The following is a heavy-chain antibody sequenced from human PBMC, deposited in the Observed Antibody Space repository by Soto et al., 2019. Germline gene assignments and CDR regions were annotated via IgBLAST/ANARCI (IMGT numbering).Heavy chain of an antibody. J-gene: IGHJ4*02. Sequence: QVQLVESGGGVVQPGRSLRLSCAASGFTFSSYGMHWVRQAPGKGLEWVAVISYDGSNKYYADSVKGRFTISRDNSKNTLYLQTNSLRAEDTAVYCCAKEAGRSPFDYWGQGTLVTVSS. CDR1: GFTFSSYG. V-gene: IGHV3-30*18. CDR2: ISYDGSNK. CDR3: AKEAGRSPFDY.